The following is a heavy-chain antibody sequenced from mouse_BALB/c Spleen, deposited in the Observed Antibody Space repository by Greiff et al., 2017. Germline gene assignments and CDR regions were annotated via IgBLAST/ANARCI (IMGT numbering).Heavy chain of an antibody. Sequence: EVKLQESGPGLVKPSQSLSLTCSVTGYSITSGYYWNWIRQFPGNKLEWMGYISYDGSNNYNPSLKNRISITRDTSKNQFFLKLNSVTTEDTATYYCARGGYGSSYWYFDVWGAGTTVTVSS. J-gene: IGHJ1*01. D-gene: IGHD1-1*01. V-gene: IGHV3-6*02. CDR3: ARGGYGSSYWYFDV. CDR2: ISYDGSN. CDR1: GYSITSGYY.